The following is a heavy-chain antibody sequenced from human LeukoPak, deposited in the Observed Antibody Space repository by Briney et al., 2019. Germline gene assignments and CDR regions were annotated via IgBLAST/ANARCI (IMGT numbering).Heavy chain of an antibody. J-gene: IGHJ4*02. CDR3: ARDITGGPLNGYSSGWYGAFDY. CDR2: ISYDGSNK. Sequence: PGGSLRLSCAASGFTFSSYAMHWVRQAPGKGLEWVAVISYDGSNKYYADSVKGRFTISRDNSKNTLYLRMNSLRAEDTAVYYCARDITGGPLNGYSSGWYGAFDYWGQGTLVTVSS. V-gene: IGHV3-30-3*01. CDR1: GFTFSSYA. D-gene: IGHD6-19*01.